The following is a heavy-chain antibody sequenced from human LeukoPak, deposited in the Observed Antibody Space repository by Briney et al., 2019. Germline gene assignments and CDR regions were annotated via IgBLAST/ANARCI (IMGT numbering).Heavy chain of an antibody. CDR2: INHSGST. J-gene: IGHJ5*02. D-gene: IGHD3-16*01. V-gene: IGHV4-34*01. CDR3: ARGRGDFDP. Sequence: SETLSLTCTVSGGSISSYYWSWIRQPPGKGLEWIGEINHSGSTNYNPSLKSRVTISVDTSKNQFSLKLSSVTAADTAVYYCARGRGDFDPWGQGTLVTVSS. CDR1: GGSISSYY.